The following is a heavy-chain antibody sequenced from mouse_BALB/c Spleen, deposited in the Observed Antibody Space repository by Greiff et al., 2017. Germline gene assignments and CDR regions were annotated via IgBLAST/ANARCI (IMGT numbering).Heavy chain of an antibody. Sequence: VKLQESGPGLVAPSQSLSITCTVSGFSLTGYGVNWVRQPPGKGLEWLGMIWGDGSTDYNSALKSRLSISKDNSKSQVFLKMNSLQTDDTAIYYCARNPNYDAMDYWGQGTSVTVSS. J-gene: IGHJ4*01. V-gene: IGHV2-6-7*01. CDR1: GFSLTGYG. CDR3: ARNPNYDAMDY. CDR2: IWGDGST.